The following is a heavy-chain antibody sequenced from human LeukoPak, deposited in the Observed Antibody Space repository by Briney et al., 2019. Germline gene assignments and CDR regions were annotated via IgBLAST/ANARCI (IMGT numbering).Heavy chain of an antibody. J-gene: IGHJ4*02. CDR2: IKEDASTK. Sequence: PGGSLRLSCVASRCIFAYSSWAWVRQAPGKGLEWVAKIKEDASTKHNADSLKVRITIARDTPKNSQYLQRNHLGADDAVVYYCTTDTEGRLDYWGQGSLVTVAS. V-gene: IGHV3-7*01. D-gene: IGHD3-10*01. CDR1: RCIFAYSS. CDR3: TTDTEGRLDY.